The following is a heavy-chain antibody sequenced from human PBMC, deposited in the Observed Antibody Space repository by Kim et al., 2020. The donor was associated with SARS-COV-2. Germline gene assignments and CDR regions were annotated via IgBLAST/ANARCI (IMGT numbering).Heavy chain of an antibody. D-gene: IGHD4-17*01. Sequence: SVKVSCKASGGTFSSYAISWVRQAPGQGLEWMGGIIPIFGTANYAQKFQGRVTITADESTSTAYMELSSLRSEDTAVYYCARDHPTTVTTPYYYYGMDVWGQGTTVTVSS. CDR1: GGTFSSYA. V-gene: IGHV1-69*13. CDR2: IIPIFGTA. J-gene: IGHJ6*02. CDR3: ARDHPTTVTTPYYYYGMDV.